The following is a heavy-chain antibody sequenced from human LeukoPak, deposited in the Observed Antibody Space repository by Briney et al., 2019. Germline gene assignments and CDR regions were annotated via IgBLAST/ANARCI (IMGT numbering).Heavy chain of an antibody. CDR3: ARSITMIVVVPKIDAFDI. D-gene: IGHD3-22*01. Sequence: GASVKVSCKASGYTFTGYYMHWVRQAPGQGLEWMGRINPNSGGTNYAQKFQGRVTMTRDTSISTAYMELSRLRSDATAVYYCARSITMIVVVPKIDAFDIWGQGTMVTVSS. V-gene: IGHV1-2*06. CDR2: INPNSGGT. J-gene: IGHJ3*02. CDR1: GYTFTGYY.